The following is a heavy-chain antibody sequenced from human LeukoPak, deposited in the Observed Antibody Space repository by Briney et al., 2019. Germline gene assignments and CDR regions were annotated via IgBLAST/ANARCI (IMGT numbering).Heavy chain of an antibody. CDR3: ARAPNRITMVRGVIITQPFQH. V-gene: IGHV3-48*03. D-gene: IGHD3-10*01. Sequence: GGSLRLSCAASGFTFSSYEMNWVRQAPGKGLEWVSYISSSGSTIYYADSVKGRFTISRDNAKNSLYLQMNSLRAEDTAAYYCARAPNRITMVRGVIITQPFQHWGQGTLVTVSS. CDR2: ISSSGSTI. CDR1: GFTFSSYE. J-gene: IGHJ1*01.